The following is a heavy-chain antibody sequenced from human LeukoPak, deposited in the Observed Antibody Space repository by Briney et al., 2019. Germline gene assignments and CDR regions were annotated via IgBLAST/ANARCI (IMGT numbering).Heavy chain of an antibody. V-gene: IGHV4-39*07. CDR3: ARWIRFSSSSYYFDF. CDR1: GASVSSAAYY. D-gene: IGHD6-13*01. CDR2: ISYVGSP. J-gene: IGHJ4*02. Sequence: SETLSLTCSVSGASVSSAAYYWGWIRQPPGKGLEWIGGISYVGSPYYNPSLRGRVTISQDTSKNQVSLKLTSVTAPDTAVYYCARWIRFSSSSYYFDFWAKGALVTVSS.